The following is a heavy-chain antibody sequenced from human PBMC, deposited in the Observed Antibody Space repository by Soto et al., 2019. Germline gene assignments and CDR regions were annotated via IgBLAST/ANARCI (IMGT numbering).Heavy chain of an antibody. CDR1: GFTFSSYS. CDR3: ARGMVNDYESSCYCGDY. D-gene: IGHD3-22*01. CDR2: ISSSSSYI. V-gene: IGHV3-21*01. Sequence: EVQLVESGGGLVKPGGSLRLSCAASGFTFSSYSMNWVRQAPGKGLEWVSSISSSSSYIYYADSVKGRFTISRDNAKNSRVLQMFSLRADDNAVYYCARGMVNDYESSCYCGDYWGQGNLFTVSS. J-gene: IGHJ4*02.